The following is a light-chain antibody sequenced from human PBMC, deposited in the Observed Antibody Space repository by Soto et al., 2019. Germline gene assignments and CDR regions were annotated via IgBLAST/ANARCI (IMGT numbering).Light chain of an antibody. CDR2: GAS. V-gene: IGKV3-15*01. Sequence: EIVLTQSPATLSVSPGEGATLSCRASQSVSSKLAWYQQKPGQAPRLLIYGASTRATGIPARFSGSGSGTEFTLIISSLQSEDSAVYYCQQYNSWLWTFGQGTRLEIK. J-gene: IGKJ5*01. CDR3: QQYNSWLWT. CDR1: QSVSSK.